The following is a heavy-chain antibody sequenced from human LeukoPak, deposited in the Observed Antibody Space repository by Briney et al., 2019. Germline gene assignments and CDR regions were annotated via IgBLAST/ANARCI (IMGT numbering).Heavy chain of an antibody. CDR2: ISPGGDRT. J-gene: IGHJ4*02. Sequence: GAYLRLSCAASGYTFSSYAMSWVRQAQGYRLVSVSFISPGGDRTSNAASVEGRFTFSRDNTRNTLYLQMNSLRDEDTGVYYCAIMHGYYDGSGFWVQWGQGTLVTVSS. CDR1: GYTFSSYA. CDR3: AIMHGYYDGSGFWVQ. V-gene: IGHV3-23*01. D-gene: IGHD3-22*01.